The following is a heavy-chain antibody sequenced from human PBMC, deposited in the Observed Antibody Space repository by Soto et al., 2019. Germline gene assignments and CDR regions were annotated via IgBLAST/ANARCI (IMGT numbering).Heavy chain of an antibody. CDR2: IYWNDDK. CDR1: GFSLSTSGVG. Sequence: SGPTLVKPTQTLTLTCTFSGFSLSTSGVGVGWIRQPPGKALEWLALIYWNDDKRYSPSLKSRLTITKDTSKNQVVLTMTNMDPVDTATYYCARAITIFGVVINWFDPWGQGTLVTVSS. D-gene: IGHD3-3*01. CDR3: ARAITIFGVVINWFDP. V-gene: IGHV2-5*01. J-gene: IGHJ5*02.